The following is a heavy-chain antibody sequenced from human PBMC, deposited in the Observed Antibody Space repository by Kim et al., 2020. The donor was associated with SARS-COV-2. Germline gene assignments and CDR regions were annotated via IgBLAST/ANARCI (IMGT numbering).Heavy chain of an antibody. J-gene: IGHJ4*02. V-gene: IGHV3-53*01. CDR1: GFTVSSYV. Sequence: LSLTCAASGFTVSSYVMSWVRQTPGKGLEWVSLIYPDGYPYYADSVKGRFTISRDTSESTLYLQMNSLRADDTAVYYCGRLDFGDDYWGQGPLVTVS. CDR2: IYPDGYP. D-gene: IGHD4-17*01. CDR3: GRLDFGDDY.